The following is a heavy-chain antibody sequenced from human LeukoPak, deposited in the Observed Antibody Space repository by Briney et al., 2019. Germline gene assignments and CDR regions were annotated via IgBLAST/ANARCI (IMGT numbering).Heavy chain of an antibody. D-gene: IGHD1-26*01. V-gene: IGHV1-2*02. J-gene: IGHJ4*02. CDR2: INPNSRAT. Sequence: ASVSVSSKASGYTFTVYYMHWVGQAPGQGGEWMGWINPNSRATNYAQKFQGRVTMTTDTSISTAYMELSRLRSDDTAVYYCARGLLLGASVCWGQGTLVTVSS. CDR3: ARGLLLGASVC. CDR1: GYTFTVYY.